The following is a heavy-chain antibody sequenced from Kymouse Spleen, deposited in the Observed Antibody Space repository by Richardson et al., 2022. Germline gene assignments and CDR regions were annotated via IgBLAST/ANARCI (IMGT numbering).Heavy chain of an antibody. CDR3: AKDGGSGSYYPFDY. CDR2: ISYDGSNK. V-gene: IGHV3-30*18. J-gene: IGHJ4*02. Sequence: QVQLVESGGGVVQPGRSLRLSCAASGFTFSSYGMHWVRQAPGKGLEWVAVISYDGSNKYYADSVKGRFTISRDNSKNTLYLQMNSLRAEDTAVYYCAKDGGSGSYYPFDYWGQGTLVTVSS. CDR1: GFTFSSYG. D-gene: IGHD3-10*01.